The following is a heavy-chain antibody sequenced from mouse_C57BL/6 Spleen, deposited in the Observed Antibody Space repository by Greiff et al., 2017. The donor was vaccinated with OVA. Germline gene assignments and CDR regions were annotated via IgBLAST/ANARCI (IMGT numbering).Heavy chain of an antibody. V-gene: IGHV1-82*01. Sequence: VQLQQSGPELVKPGASVKISCKASGYAFSSSWMNWVKQRPGKGLEWIGRIYPGDGDTNYNGKFKGKATLTADKSSSTAYMQLSSLTSEDSAVYFCASTDLLRRVGGFAYWGQGTLVTVSA. CDR2: IYPGDGDT. CDR3: ASTDLLRRVGGFAY. CDR1: GYAFSSSW. D-gene: IGHD1-1*01. J-gene: IGHJ3*01.